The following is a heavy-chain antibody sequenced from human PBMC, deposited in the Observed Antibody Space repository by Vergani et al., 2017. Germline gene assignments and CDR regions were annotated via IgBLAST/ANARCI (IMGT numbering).Heavy chain of an antibody. CDR2: INPNSGGT. CDR3: ARDGYCSSTSCYGWFDT. V-gene: IGHV1-2*02. D-gene: IGHD2-2*03. Sequence: QVLLVQSGAEVKKPGASVKVSCKASGYTFTGYYMHWVRQAPGKGLEWMGWINPNSGGTNYAQKFQGRVTMTRDTSISTDYMELSRLRSDDTAVYYCARDGYCSSTSCYGWFDTWGQGTLVTVSS. J-gene: IGHJ5*02. CDR1: GYTFTGYY.